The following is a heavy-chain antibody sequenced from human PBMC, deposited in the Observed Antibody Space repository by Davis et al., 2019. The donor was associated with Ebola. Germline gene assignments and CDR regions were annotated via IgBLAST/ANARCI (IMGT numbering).Heavy chain of an antibody. V-gene: IGHV5-51*01. CDR3: ARQTIFGVVEDY. CDR1: GYSFTNYW. D-gene: IGHD3-3*01. CDR2: IYPGDSDT. Sequence: GESLKISCKTSGYSFTNYWIGWVRQMPGKALEWMGIIYPGDSDTRYGPSFHGQITISADKSISTAYLQWNSLKASDSAMYYCARQTIFGVVEDYWGQGTLVTVSS. J-gene: IGHJ4*02.